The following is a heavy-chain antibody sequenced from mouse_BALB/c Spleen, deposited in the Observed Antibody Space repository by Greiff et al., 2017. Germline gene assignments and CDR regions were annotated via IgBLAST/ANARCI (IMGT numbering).Heavy chain of an antibody. V-gene: IGHV1-39*01. CDR3: ASLTGTKGMDY. D-gene: IGHD4-1*01. CDR1: GYSFTGYN. Sequence: EVKLVESGPELEKPGASVKISCKASGYSFTGYNMNWVKQSNGKSLEWIGNIDPYYGGTSYNQKFKGKATLTVDKSSSTAYMQLKSLTSEDSAVYYCASLTGTKGMDYWGQGTSVTVSS. J-gene: IGHJ4*01. CDR2: IDPYYGGT.